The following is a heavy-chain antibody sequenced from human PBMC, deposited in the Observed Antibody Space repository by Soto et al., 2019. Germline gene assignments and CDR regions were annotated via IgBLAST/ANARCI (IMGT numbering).Heavy chain of an antibody. CDR1: GFTFSSYA. D-gene: IGHD3-10*01. J-gene: IGHJ6*02. Sequence: DVQLLESGGHLVQPGGSLRLSCAASGFTFSSYAMSWVRQAPGKGLEWVSSVSAGGDMTYYSDSVKGRFTISRDNSNNELFLQMNSLRIEDTDLYYCARGDRGGSGSPASYYYSGLDVWGQGATVTVS. V-gene: IGHV3-23*01. CDR2: VSAGGDMT. CDR3: ARGDRGGSGSPASYYYSGLDV.